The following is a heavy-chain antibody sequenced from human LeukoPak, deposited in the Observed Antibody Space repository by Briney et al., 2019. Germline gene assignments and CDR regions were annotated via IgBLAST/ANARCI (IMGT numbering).Heavy chain of an antibody. CDR3: TRDPRHFNS. CDR2: ISGSGHDI. J-gene: IGHJ5*01. V-gene: IGHV3-11*04. Sequence: GGSLRLSCAASGFTFSDSYMTWVRQAPGKGVEWVAYISGSGHDINYSDSVKGRFTISRDNAKNSLYLQMSSLRVEDTAVYYCTRDPRHFNSCGQGTLVTVSS. CDR1: GFTFSDSY. D-gene: IGHD6-6*01.